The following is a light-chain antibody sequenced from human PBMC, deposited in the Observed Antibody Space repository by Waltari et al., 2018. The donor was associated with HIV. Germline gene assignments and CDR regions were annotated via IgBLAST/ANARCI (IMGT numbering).Light chain of an antibody. CDR2: RSY. CDR1: RSNIGSNY. CDR3: ASWDDNLSGWV. Sequence: QSVLTQPPSASGTPGQSVSISCSGSRSNIGSNYVYWYQHLPGTTPKVVIYRSYPRPSWVPDRFSGSNSGTSASLAISGLRSEDEAHYYCASWDDNLSGWVFGGGTKLTVL. V-gene: IGLV1-47*01. J-gene: IGLJ3*02.